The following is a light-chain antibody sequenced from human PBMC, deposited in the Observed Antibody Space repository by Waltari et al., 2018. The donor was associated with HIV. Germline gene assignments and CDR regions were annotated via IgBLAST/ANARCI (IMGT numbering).Light chain of an antibody. CDR2: RDD. J-gene: IGLJ2*01. CDR1: SSNIGTNY. CDR3: VAWDDTLSGPV. V-gene: IGLV1-47*01. Sequence: QSLLTQPPSASGTPGQRVTISCSGSSSNIGTNYVYWYQQLTGTAPKLLIYRDDQRPSGVPDRFSASKSGTSASLDISGLRSEDETDYYCVAWDDTLSGPVFSGGTKLTVL.